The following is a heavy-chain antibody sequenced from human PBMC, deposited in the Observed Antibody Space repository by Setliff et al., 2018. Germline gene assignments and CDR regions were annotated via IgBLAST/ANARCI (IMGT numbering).Heavy chain of an antibody. CDR1: GYTFTSYA. J-gene: IGHJ4*02. D-gene: IGHD2-8*01. CDR3: ARGQLVFCTNGVCPGY. Sequence: GASVKVSCKASGYTFTSYAMHWVRQAPGQRLEWMGWINAGNGNTKYSQKFQGRVTITRDTSASTAYMELSSLRSEDTAVYYCARGQLVFCTNGVCPGYWGQGTLVTVSS. CDR2: INAGNGNT. V-gene: IGHV1-3*01.